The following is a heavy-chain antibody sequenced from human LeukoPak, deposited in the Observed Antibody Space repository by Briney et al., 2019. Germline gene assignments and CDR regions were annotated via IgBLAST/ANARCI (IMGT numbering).Heavy chain of an antibody. CDR3: ARTDGASVYYFDY. D-gene: IGHD4-17*01. V-gene: IGHV1-69*04. CDR1: GGTFSSYA. CDR2: IIPILGIA. J-gene: IGHJ4*02. Sequence: SVKVSCKTSGGTFSSYAISWVRQAPGQGLEWMGRIIPILGIANYAQKFQGRVTITADKSTSTAYMELSSLRSEDTAVYYCARTDGASVYYFDYWGQGTLVTVSS.